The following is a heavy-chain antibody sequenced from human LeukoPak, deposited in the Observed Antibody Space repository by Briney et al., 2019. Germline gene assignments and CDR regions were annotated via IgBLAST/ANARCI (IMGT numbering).Heavy chain of an antibody. CDR3: ARKPAAQTFDY. Sequence: SETLSLTCTVSGGSISSYYWSWIRQPPGKGLEWIGSIYYSGSTYYSPSLMSRVTISVDTSKNQFSLKVTSVTAADTAVYFCARKPAAQTFDYWGQGTLVTVSS. CDR2: IYYSGST. D-gene: IGHD1-14*01. CDR1: GGSISSYY. V-gene: IGHV4-59*04. J-gene: IGHJ4*02.